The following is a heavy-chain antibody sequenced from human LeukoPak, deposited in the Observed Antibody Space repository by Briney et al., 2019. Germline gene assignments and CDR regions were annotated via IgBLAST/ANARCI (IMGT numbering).Heavy chain of an antibody. Sequence: SETLSLTCTVSGGSIRSSSNYWAWIRQPPGKGLEWIGYISYSGATSYNPSLKSRVTISEDTSKNQFYLRLSSVTAADTAVYYCAAGGYYGSGAFHIWGLGTMVTVSS. D-gene: IGHD3-10*01. CDR3: AAGGYYGSGAFHI. CDR2: ISYSGAT. V-gene: IGHV4-61*05. J-gene: IGHJ3*02. CDR1: GGSIRSSSNY.